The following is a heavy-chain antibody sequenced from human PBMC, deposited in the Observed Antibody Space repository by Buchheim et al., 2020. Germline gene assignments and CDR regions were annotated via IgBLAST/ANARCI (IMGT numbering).Heavy chain of an antibody. CDR2: INGDGSHL. Sequence: EVQLVASGGGLVQPGESLRLSCAASGFTFTASWMAWVRQAPGRGLEWVATINGDGSHLYYEDSVKGRFTISRDNGKESLYLQMNSLRVDDTAVYYCADLDVYWGQGTL. V-gene: IGHV3-7*01. CDR3: ADLDVY. CDR1: GFTFTASW. J-gene: IGHJ4*02.